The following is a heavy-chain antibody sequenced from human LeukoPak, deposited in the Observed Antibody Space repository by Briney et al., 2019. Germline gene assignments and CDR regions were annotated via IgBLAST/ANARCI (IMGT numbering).Heavy chain of an antibody. CDR1: GFTFSSYG. CDR3: AKVGVGGSYFDY. Sequence: GGSLRLSCAASGFTFSSYGMHWVRQAPGKGLEWVAVISYDGSNKYYADSVKGRFTISRDNSKNTLYLQMNSLRAEDTAVYYCAKVGVGGSYFDYWGQGTLVTVSS. CDR2: ISYDGSNK. V-gene: IGHV3-30*18. J-gene: IGHJ4*02. D-gene: IGHD1-26*01.